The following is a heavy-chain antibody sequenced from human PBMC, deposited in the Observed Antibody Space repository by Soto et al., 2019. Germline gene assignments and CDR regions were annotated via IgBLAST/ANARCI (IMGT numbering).Heavy chain of an antibody. V-gene: IGHV5-51*01. Sequence: PGESLKISCRTSGYRFTSYWIAWVRQMPGKGLEWMGIIFPSDSDTRYSPSFQGQVTISADRSTSTVFLQWASLKAADTAVYFCARKDKSGYFNWFDPWGQGTLVTVSS. CDR1: GYRFTSYW. J-gene: IGHJ5*02. CDR3: ARKDKSGYFNWFDP. D-gene: IGHD3-22*01. CDR2: IFPSDSDT.